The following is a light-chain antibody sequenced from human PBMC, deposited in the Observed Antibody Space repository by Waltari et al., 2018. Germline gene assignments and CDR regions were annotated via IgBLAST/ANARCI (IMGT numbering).Light chain of an antibody. J-gene: IGKJ3*01. CDR3: QQRSSWPT. Sequence: ETVLTQSPATLSLSPGEGATLSCRASQNVSSYLAWYQQKRGQAPRLLIYDTSHRASGIPARFSGSGSGTDFTLTISSLEPEDFAIYYCQQRSSWPTFGPGTKVDIK. V-gene: IGKV3-11*01. CDR1: QNVSSY. CDR2: DTS.